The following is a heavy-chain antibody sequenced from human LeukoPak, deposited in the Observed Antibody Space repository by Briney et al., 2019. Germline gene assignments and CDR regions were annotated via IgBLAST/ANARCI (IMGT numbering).Heavy chain of an antibody. CDR3: AREPMITFGGGGYYGMDV. CDR1: GDSMTSYY. CDR2: IYYSGTS. D-gene: IGHD3-16*01. J-gene: IGHJ6*02. V-gene: IGHV4-59*12. Sequence: PSETLSLTCTVSGDSMTSYYWSWIRQPPGKGLEWIGNIYYSGTSNYNPSLRSRVTISVDTSKNQFSLKLSSVTAADTAVYYCAREPMITFGGGGYYGMDVWGQGTTVTVSS.